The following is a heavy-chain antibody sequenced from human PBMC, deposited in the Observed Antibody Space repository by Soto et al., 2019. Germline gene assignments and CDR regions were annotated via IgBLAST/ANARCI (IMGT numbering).Heavy chain of an antibody. D-gene: IGHD6-13*01. V-gene: IGHV1-18*01. J-gene: IGHJ4*02. Sequence: QVQLVQSGAEVKKPGASVKVSCKASGYTFSSYAISWVRQAPGQGLEWMGWISVYNGNTNYAQDLQGRVTMTTDTXXSTGYMELRSLRSDDTAVYYCARVETEMGIWCFDYWGQGTLVTVSS. CDR3: ARVETEMGIWCFDY. CDR2: ISVYNGNT. CDR1: GYTFSSYA.